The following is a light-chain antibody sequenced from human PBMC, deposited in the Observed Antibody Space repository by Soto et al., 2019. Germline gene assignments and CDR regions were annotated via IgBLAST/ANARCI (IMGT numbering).Light chain of an antibody. CDR3: QQRSNWPPT. J-gene: IGKJ4*01. Sequence: EIVLTQSPATLSLSPGERATLSCRASQSVSSYLAWYQQKPGQAPRLLIYDASNRATGIPARFSGSGSGTDFTLPIISLEPEDFAVYYCQQRSNWPPTFGGGTKVENK. CDR2: DAS. CDR1: QSVSSY. V-gene: IGKV3-11*01.